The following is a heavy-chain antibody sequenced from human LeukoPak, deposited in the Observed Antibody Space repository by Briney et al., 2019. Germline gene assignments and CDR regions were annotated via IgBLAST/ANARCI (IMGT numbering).Heavy chain of an antibody. CDR1: GGSISSYY. J-gene: IGHJ3*02. CDR2: IYYSGST. Sequence: SETLSLTCTVSGGSISSYYWSWIRQPPGKGLEWIGYIYYSGSTNYNPSLKSRVTISVDTSKNQFSLRLSSVTAADTAVYYCASNSRGRPKPGWAFDIWGQGTMVTVSS. V-gene: IGHV4-59*01. D-gene: IGHD6-13*01. CDR3: ASNSRGRPKPGWAFDI.